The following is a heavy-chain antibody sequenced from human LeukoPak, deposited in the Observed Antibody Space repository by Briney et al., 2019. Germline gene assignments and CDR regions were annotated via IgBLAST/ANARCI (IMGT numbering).Heavy chain of an antibody. CDR3: ARPGIAARRGAFDI. CDR1: GGSISSYY. J-gene: IGHJ3*02. CDR2: IYTSGST. D-gene: IGHD6-6*01. Sequence: SETLSLTCTVSGGSISSYYWSWIRQSPGKGLEWIGYIYTSGSTNYNPSLKSRVTISVDTSKNQLSLKLSSVTAADTAVYYCARPGIAARRGAFDIWGQGTMVTVSS. V-gene: IGHV4-4*09.